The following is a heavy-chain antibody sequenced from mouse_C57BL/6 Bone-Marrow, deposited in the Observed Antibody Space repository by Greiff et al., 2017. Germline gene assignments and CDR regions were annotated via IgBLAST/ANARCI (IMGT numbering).Heavy chain of an antibody. CDR3: AREGYYGNYARDY. D-gene: IGHD1-1*01. CDR1: GYTFTSYG. CDR2: IYPRGGTP. V-gene: IGHV1-81*01. J-gene: IGHJ4*01. Sequence: VQLQQSGAELARPGASVKLSCKASGYTFTSYGISWVKQRTGQGLEWIGEIYPRGGTPYYNEKFKGKATLTADKSSSTAYMVLRSLTSEDSAVYFCAREGYYGNYARDYWGQGTSVTVSS.